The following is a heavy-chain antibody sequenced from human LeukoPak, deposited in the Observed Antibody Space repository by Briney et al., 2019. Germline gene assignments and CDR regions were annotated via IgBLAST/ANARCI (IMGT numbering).Heavy chain of an antibody. D-gene: IGHD3-22*01. V-gene: IGHV3-33*01. CDR2: IWYDGSNK. J-gene: IGHJ4*02. Sequence: GRSLRLSCAASGFTFSSYGMHWVRQAPGKGLEWVAVIWYDGSNKYYADSVKGRFTISRDNSKNTLYLQMNSLRAEDTAVYYCARGNYDSGESFDYWGQGTLVTVSS. CDR3: ARGNYDSGESFDY. CDR1: GFTFSSYG.